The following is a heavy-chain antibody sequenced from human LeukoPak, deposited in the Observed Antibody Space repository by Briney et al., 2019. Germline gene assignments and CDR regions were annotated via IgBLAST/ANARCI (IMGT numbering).Heavy chain of an antibody. Sequence: GGSLRLSCAASGFTFTNNVVTWVRQAPGKGLEWVSAISGGGGVTYYADSVKGRFTISRDNSKNTLYLQMNSLRAEDTAVYYCAKDSRQYCSSTSCSHYFDYWGQGTLVTVSS. V-gene: IGHV3-23*01. J-gene: IGHJ4*02. CDR1: GFTFTNNV. CDR3: AKDSRQYCSSTSCSHYFDY. D-gene: IGHD2-2*01. CDR2: ISGGGGVT.